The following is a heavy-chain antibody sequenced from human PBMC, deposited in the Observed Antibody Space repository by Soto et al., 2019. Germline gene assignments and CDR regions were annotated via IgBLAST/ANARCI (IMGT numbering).Heavy chain of an antibody. J-gene: IGHJ4*02. CDR1: GFTFSSYS. CDR3: AREVSLYVDSLSNCLAY. D-gene: IGHD2-2*02. Sequence: GGSLRLSCAASGFTFSSYSMNWARQAPGKGLEWVSSISTTSSFIYSADSVKGRFTISRDNAKNSLYLQMNSLRAEDTAVYYCAREVSLYVDSLSNCLAYSGRRTLVTVSS. CDR2: ISTTSSFI. V-gene: IGHV3-21*01.